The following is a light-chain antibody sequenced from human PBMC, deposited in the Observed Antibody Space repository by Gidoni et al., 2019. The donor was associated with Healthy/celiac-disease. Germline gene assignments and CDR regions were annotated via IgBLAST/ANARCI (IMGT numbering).Light chain of an antibody. CDR2: SAS. CDR3: QQSYSTPRGT. CDR1: QSISSY. J-gene: IGKJ2*01. V-gene: IGKV1-39*01. Sequence: DIQMTQSPSSLSASVGDRVTITCRASQSISSYLNWYQQKPGKAPKLLIYSASSWQSGVPSRFSGRGSETDFTLTISSLQPEDFATYYCQQSYSTPRGTFGQGTKLEIK.